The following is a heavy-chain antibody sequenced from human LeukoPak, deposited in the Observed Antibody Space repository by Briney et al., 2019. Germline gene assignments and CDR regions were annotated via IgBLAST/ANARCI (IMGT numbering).Heavy chain of an antibody. V-gene: IGHV4-59*12. CDR2: IYYSGST. Sequence: QPSETLSLTCTVSGGSISSYYWSWIRQPPGKGLEWIGYIYYSGSTNYNPSLKSRVTISVDTSKNQFSLKLSSVTAADTAVYYCARDRAVAGIDYWGQGTLVTVSS. CDR1: GGSISSYY. J-gene: IGHJ4*02. CDR3: ARDRAVAGIDY. D-gene: IGHD6-19*01.